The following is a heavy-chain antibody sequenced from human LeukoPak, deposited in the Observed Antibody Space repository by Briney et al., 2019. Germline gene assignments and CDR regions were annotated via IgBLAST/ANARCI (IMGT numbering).Heavy chain of an antibody. CDR2: ISGSGGTT. D-gene: IGHD6-13*01. Sequence: GGSLRLSCAASGFTFSSYGMSWVRQAPGKGLEWVSGISGSGGTTYYADSVKGRFTISRDNAKNSLYLQMNSLRAEDTAVYYCARPSGIAGWYFDLWGRGTLVTVSS. V-gene: IGHV3-23*01. CDR1: GFTFSSYG. CDR3: ARPSGIAGWYFDL. J-gene: IGHJ2*01.